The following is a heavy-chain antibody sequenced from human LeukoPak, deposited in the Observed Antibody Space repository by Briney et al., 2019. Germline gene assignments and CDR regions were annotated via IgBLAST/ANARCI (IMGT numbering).Heavy chain of an antibody. CDR2: INTNTGNP. CDR3: ARDPNHYYDSSGYYGDY. CDR1: GYTFTNYA. J-gene: IGHJ4*02. Sequence: ASVKVPCKASGYTFTNYAMNWVRQAPGQGLEWMGWINTNTGNPTYAQGFTGRFVFSLDTSVSTAYLQISSLKAEDTAVYYCARDPNHYYDSSGYYGDYWGQGTLVTVSP. D-gene: IGHD3-22*01. V-gene: IGHV7-4-1*02.